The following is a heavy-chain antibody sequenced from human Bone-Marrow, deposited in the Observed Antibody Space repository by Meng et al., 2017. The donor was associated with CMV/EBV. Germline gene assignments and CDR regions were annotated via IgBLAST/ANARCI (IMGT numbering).Heavy chain of an antibody. V-gene: IGHV4-34*01. J-gene: IGHJ3*02. CDR2: INHSGST. Sequence: GSLRLSCAVYGGSFSGYYWSWIRQPPGKGLEWIGEINHSGSTNYNPSLKSRVTISVDTSKNQFSLKLSSVTAADTAVYYCARERTTAVNDAFDIWGQGTRVTVSS. CDR3: ARERTTAVNDAFDI. D-gene: IGHD1-7*01. CDR1: GGSFSGYY.